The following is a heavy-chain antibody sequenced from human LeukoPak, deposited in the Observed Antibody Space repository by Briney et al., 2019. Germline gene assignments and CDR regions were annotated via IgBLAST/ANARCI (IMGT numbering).Heavy chain of an antibody. Sequence: SETLSLTCAVYGGSFSGYYWSWIRQPPGKGLEWIGRIYTSGSTNYNPSLKSRVTISVDTSKNQFSLKLSSVTAADTAVYYCARVLRGYYGSGTLDVWGKGTTVTVSS. D-gene: IGHD3-10*01. CDR3: ARVLRGYYGSGTLDV. V-gene: IGHV4-4*08. J-gene: IGHJ6*04. CDR2: IYTSGST. CDR1: GGSFSGYY.